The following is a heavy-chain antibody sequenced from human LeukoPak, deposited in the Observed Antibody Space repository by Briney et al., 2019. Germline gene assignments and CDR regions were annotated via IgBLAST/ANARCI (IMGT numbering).Heavy chain of an antibody. D-gene: IGHD3-22*01. V-gene: IGHV1-18*01. CDR1: GYTFTSYG. CDR2: ISAYNGNT. J-gene: IGHJ4*02. CDR3: ARDLITMIVVAPRYYFDY. Sequence: GASVKVSCKASGYTFTSYGISWVRQAPGQGLEWMGWISAYNGNTNYAQKLQGRVTMTTDTSTSTAYMELRSPRSDDTAVYYCARDLITMIVVAPRYYFDYWGQGTLVTVSS.